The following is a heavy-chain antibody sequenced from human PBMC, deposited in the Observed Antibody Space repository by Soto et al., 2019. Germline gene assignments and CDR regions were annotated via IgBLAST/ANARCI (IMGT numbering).Heavy chain of an antibody. V-gene: IGHV1-18*01. Sequence: QVHLVQSGAEVKNPGASVKVSCKGSGYDFTTYGITWVRQAPGQGLEWMAWISAHNGNTNYAPNLQGRVTVTRDTSTSTAYIELRSLRSDDKAVSYCARGRYGDYWGQGALVTVSS. CDR2: ISAHNGNT. CDR3: ARGRYGDY. J-gene: IGHJ4*02. CDR1: GYDFTTYG. D-gene: IGHD1-1*01.